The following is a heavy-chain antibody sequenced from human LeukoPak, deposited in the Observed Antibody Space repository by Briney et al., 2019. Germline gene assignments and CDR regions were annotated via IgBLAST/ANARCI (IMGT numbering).Heavy chain of an antibody. Sequence: PSQTLSLTCTVSSDSITSGDYYWSWIRQPPGKGLEWIGYIYYSGSTNYNPSLKSRVTISVDTPKNQFSLKLSSVTAADTAVYYCARYITMVRGVIGNNWFDPWGQGTLVTVSS. CDR2: IYYSGST. CDR3: ARYITMVRGVIGNNWFDP. D-gene: IGHD3-10*01. J-gene: IGHJ5*02. V-gene: IGHV4-61*08. CDR1: SDSITSGDYY.